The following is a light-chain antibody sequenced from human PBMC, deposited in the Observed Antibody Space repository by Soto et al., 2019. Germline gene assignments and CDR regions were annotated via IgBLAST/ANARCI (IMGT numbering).Light chain of an antibody. J-gene: IGKJ2*01. Sequence: EIVMTQSPATLPVSPGERATLSCRASQSVGRTLAWYQQKPGQSPRLLVYGASTRANGTPARFSGSGSGTEFTLSISSLQSEDVAVYYCQQYNQWPPYTFGQGTKVEIK. CDR1: QSVGRT. CDR3: QQYNQWPPYT. CDR2: GAS. V-gene: IGKV3-15*01.